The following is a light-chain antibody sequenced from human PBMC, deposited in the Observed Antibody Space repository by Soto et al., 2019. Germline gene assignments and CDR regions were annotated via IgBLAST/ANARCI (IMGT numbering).Light chain of an antibody. CDR2: EGT. CDR3: SSYTSSSIYV. Sequence: QSVLTHPASVSGSTGQSITVSCAGTTSDVGGYNLVSWYQQHPGKAPKLIIYEGTERPSGISPRFSGSKSGNTASLTISGLQAEDEADYYCSSYTSSSIYVFGSGTKVTVL. J-gene: IGLJ1*01. CDR1: TSDVGGYNL. V-gene: IGLV2-23*01.